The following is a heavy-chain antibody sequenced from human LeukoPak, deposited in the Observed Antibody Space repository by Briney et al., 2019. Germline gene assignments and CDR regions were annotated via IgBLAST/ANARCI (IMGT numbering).Heavy chain of an antibody. Sequence: SETLSLTCTVSGSSISSSSYYWGWIRQPPGKGLEWIGSIYYSGSTYYNPSLKSRVTISVDTSKNQFSLKLSSVTAADTAVYYCARDWGRYYYDSSGHPGPFDPWGQGTLVTVSS. D-gene: IGHD3-22*01. CDR1: GSSISSSSYY. J-gene: IGHJ5*02. CDR3: ARDWGRYYYDSSGHPGPFDP. V-gene: IGHV4-39*07. CDR2: IYYSGST.